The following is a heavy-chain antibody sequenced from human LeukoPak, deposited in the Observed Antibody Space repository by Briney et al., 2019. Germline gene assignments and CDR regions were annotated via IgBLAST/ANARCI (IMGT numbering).Heavy chain of an antibody. Sequence: GGSLRLSCAASGFSFSGYGMHWVRQAPGKGLEWVAFIHYDGARSYYADSVKGRFTISRDNSRNTLYLQMNSLRAEDTAVYYCAKDPPRGPRPKVPAAMGRGQGTLVTVSS. V-gene: IGHV3-30*02. J-gene: IGHJ4*02. D-gene: IGHD2-2*01. CDR3: AKDPPRGPRPKVPAAMG. CDR2: IHYDGARS. CDR1: GFSFSGYG.